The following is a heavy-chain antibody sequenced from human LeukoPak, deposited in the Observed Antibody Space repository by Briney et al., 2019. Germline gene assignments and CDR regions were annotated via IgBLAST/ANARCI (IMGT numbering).Heavy chain of an antibody. D-gene: IGHD6-6*01. Sequence: PSGTLSLTCAVSGGSISSGGYYWSWIRQPPGKGLEWIGYIYHSGSTYYNPSLKSRVTISVDRSKNQFSLKLSSVTAADTAVYYCARGDSSSAYYYYYYMDVWGKGTTVTVSS. CDR1: GGSISSGGYY. CDR3: ARGDSSSAYYYYYYMDV. CDR2: IYHSGST. J-gene: IGHJ6*03. V-gene: IGHV4-30-2*01.